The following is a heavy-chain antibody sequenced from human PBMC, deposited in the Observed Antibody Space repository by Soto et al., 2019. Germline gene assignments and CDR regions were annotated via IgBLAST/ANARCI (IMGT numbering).Heavy chain of an antibody. V-gene: IGHV3-30*18. J-gene: IGHJ4*02. Sequence: QVQLVESGGGVVQPGRSLRLSCAASGFTFSSYGMHWVRQAPGKGLEWVAVISYDGSNKYYADSVKGRFTISRDNSKNTLYLQMNSLRAEDTAVYYCAKGIKRQWLDNIGDYWGQGTLVTVSS. CDR1: GFTFSSYG. CDR3: AKGIKRQWLDNIGDY. CDR2: ISYDGSNK. D-gene: IGHD6-19*01.